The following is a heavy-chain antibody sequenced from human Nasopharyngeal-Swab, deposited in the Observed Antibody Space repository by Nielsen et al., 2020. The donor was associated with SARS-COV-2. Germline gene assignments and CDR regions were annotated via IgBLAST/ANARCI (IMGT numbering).Heavy chain of an antibody. CDR1: GGSISSGGYY. J-gene: IGHJ4*02. Sequence: SETLSLTCTVSGGSISSGGYYWSWIRQHPGKGLEWIGYIYYSGSTYYDPSLKSRVTISVDTSKNQFSLKLSSVTAADTAVYYCAGVLFTYFDYWGQGTPVTVSS. CDR2: IYYSGST. D-gene: IGHD2/OR15-2a*01. CDR3: AGVLFTYFDY. V-gene: IGHV4-31*03.